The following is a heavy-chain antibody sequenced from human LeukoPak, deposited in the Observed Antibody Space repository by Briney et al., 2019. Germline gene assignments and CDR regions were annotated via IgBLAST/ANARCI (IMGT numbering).Heavy chain of an antibody. V-gene: IGHV3-23*01. CDR2: VVGSGSST. Sequence: GGSLRLSCAASGFTFSSYGMHWVRQAPGKGLEWVSTVVGSGSSTYYADSVKGRFTISRDNSKNTLYLQMDSLGAGDTAVYYCAKGTLYSGINYFDYWGQGTLITVSS. J-gene: IGHJ4*02. CDR3: AKGTLYSGINYFDY. CDR1: GFTFSSYG. D-gene: IGHD4-4*01.